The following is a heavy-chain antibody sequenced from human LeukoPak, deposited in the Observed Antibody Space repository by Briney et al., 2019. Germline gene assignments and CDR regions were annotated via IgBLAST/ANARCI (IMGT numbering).Heavy chain of an antibody. CDR1: GYTFTSYG. J-gene: IGHJ6*02. D-gene: IGHD6-19*01. CDR3: ARGGSNGPYGMDV. CDR2: ISCYNGNT. V-gene: IGHV1-18*01. Sequence: GASVKVSCKASGYTFTSYGISWVRQAPGQGLEWMGWISCYNGNTNYAQKLRGRVTMTTDTATSTVYMELRSLISDDTDVYYCARGGSNGPYGMDVWGQGTTVTVSS.